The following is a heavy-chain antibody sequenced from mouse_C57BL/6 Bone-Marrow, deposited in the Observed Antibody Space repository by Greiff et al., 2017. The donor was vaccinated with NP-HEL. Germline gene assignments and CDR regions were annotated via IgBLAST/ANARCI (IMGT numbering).Heavy chain of an antibody. V-gene: IGHV1-82*01. J-gene: IGHJ1*03. CDR1: GYAFSSSW. Sequence: VKLMESGPELVKPGASVKISCKASGYAFSSSWMNWVKQRPGKGLEWIGRIYPGDGDTNYNGKFKGKATLTAAKSSSTAYLQLSSLTSGDSAVYFCALPYYYGSRLPLYFDVWGTGTTVTVSS. D-gene: IGHD1-1*01. CDR2: IYPGDGDT. CDR3: ALPYYYGSRLPLYFDV.